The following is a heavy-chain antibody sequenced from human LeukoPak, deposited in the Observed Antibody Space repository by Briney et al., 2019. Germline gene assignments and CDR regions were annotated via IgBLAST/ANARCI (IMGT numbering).Heavy chain of an antibody. CDR2: TYYSGSV. J-gene: IGHJ4*01. CDR3: ARRXATSGNFFD. Sequence: SETLSLTCTVVGGAINSRNYYWGWIRQSPGKGLEWIGSTYYSGSVNDNPSLQSRVTISVDTSRNQFSLKLTSVTAADTAVYYCARRXATSGNFFD. CDR1: GGAINSRNYY. V-gene: IGHV4-39*01.